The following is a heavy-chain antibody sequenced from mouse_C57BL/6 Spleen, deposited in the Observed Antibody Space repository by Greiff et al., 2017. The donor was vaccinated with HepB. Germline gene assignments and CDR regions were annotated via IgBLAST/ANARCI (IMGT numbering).Heavy chain of an antibody. CDR3: TTTNYGSFDY. Sequence: VHVKQSGAELVRPGASVKLSCTASGFNIKDDYMHWVKQRPEQGLEWIGWIDPENGDTEYASKFQGKATITADTSSNTAYLQLSSLTSEDTAVYYCTTTNYGSFDYWGQGTTLTVSS. D-gene: IGHD1-1*01. V-gene: IGHV14-4*01. CDR1: GFNIKDDY. J-gene: IGHJ2*01. CDR2: IDPENGDT.